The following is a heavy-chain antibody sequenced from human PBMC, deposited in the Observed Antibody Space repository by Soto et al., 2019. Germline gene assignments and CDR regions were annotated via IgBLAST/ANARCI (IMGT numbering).Heavy chain of an antibody. CDR1: GYTFLNYG. CDR3: ASWSAIVGGAEALDV. Sequence: QVQLVQSGAEVKKPGASVRVSCKTSGYTFLNYGITWVRQAPGQGLEWMGWLSAYNGDTSSSEKLQDRFTMTTDTSTNTVYMDLRSLTSDDTAVYYCASWSAIVGGAEALDVWGQGTMVIVSS. D-gene: IGHD1-26*01. V-gene: IGHV1-18*01. J-gene: IGHJ3*01. CDR2: LSAYNGDT.